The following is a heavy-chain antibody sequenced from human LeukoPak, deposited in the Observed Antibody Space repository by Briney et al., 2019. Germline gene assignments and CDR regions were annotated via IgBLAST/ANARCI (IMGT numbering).Heavy chain of an antibody. D-gene: IGHD3-16*02. V-gene: IGHV1-8*02. CDR3: ASQLIMITFGGVIVGRDY. CDR2: MNPNSGNT. CDR1: GYTFTGYY. J-gene: IGHJ4*02. Sequence: ASVKVSCNASGYTFTGYYMHWVRQATGQGLEWMGWMNPNSGNTGYAQKFQGRVTMTRNTSISTAYMELSSLRSEDTAVYYCASQLIMITFGGVIVGRDYWGQGTLVTVSS.